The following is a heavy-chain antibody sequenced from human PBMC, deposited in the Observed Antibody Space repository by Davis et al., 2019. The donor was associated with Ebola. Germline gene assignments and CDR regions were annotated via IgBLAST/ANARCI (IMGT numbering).Heavy chain of an antibody. CDR2: INHSGST. Sequence: MPGGSLRLSCAVYGGSFTDYYWSWIRQSPETGLEWIGEINHSGSTNYNPSLKSRVTISVDTSKNQFSLKLSSVTAADTAVYYCARERIGPPSWGQGTLVTVSS. V-gene: IGHV4-34*01. D-gene: IGHD2-15*01. CDR3: ARERIGPPS. J-gene: IGHJ4*02. CDR1: GGSFTDYY.